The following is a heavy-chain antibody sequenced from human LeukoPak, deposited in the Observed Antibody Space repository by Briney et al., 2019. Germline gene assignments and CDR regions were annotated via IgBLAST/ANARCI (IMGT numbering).Heavy chain of an antibody. J-gene: IGHJ4*02. Sequence: ASLKVSCKASGYTFTAYSMHWVRQAPGQGLEWMGWINPNSGVTNYAQKFQGRVTMTRDTSISTAYMELSSLRSGDTAVYYCARVGVEGASCYDYWGQGTLVTVSS. CDR1: GYTFTAYS. CDR2: INPNSGVT. D-gene: IGHD2-2*01. V-gene: IGHV1-2*02. CDR3: ARVGVEGASCYDY.